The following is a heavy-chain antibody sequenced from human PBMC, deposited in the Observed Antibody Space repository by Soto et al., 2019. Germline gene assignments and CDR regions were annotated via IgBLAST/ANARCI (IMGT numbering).Heavy chain of an antibody. CDR3: EPRPFPCLSATGFDP. CDR2: IVVGSGNT. CDR1: GFTFTSSA. J-gene: IGHJ5*02. Sequence: SVKVSCKASGFTFTSSAMQWVRQARGQRLEWIGWIVVGSGNTNYAQKFQERVTITRDMSTSTAYMELSSLRSEDTAVYYCEPRPFPCLSATGFDPWGQEPWVTVSS. D-gene: IGHD3-16*02. V-gene: IGHV1-58*02.